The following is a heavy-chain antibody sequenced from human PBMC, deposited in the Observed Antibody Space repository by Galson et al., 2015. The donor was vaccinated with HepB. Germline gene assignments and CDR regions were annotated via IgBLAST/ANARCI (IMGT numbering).Heavy chain of an antibody. CDR3: ARDLIVGATRGGFDYYYGMDV. Sequence: SLRLSCAASGFTFSSYSMNWVRQAPGKGLEWVSSISSSSSYIYYADSVKGRFTISRDNAKNSLYLQMNSLRAEDTAVYYCARDLIVGATRGGFDYYYGMDVWGQGTTVTVSS. CDR1: GFTFSSYS. D-gene: IGHD1-26*01. CDR2: ISSSSSYI. J-gene: IGHJ6*02. V-gene: IGHV3-21*01.